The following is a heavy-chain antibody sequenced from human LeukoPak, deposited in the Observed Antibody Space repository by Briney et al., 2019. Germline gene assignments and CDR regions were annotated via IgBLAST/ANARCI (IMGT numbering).Heavy chain of an antibody. Sequence: SESLSLTCAVSADNIHYYYWGWLRQAPGKGLEWLGTVYNNGKTDYNPSLKSRVTISVDTSKNQFSLKLSSVTAADTAVYYCARLSYYYGSGSYPQFDYWGQGTLVTVSS. CDR2: VYNNGKT. CDR1: ADNIHYYY. J-gene: IGHJ4*02. D-gene: IGHD3-10*01. CDR3: ARLSYYYGSGSYPQFDY. V-gene: IGHV4-59*08.